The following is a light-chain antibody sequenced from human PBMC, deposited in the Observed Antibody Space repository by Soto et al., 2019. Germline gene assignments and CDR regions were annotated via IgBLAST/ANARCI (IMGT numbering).Light chain of an antibody. J-gene: IGLJ2*01. Sequence: QSALTQPASLSGSLGQSITISCTGASTDVGGYNYVSWYQHHPGKAPKLIIYGVSDRPSGVSNRFSGSKSGNTASLTISGLQAEDEADYYCCSYAGSSIFVFGGGTKLTVL. CDR1: STDVGGYNY. CDR2: GVS. CDR3: CSYAGSSIFV. V-gene: IGLV2-23*02.